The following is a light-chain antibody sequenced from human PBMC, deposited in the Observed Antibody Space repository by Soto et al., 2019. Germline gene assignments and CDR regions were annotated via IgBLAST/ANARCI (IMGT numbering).Light chain of an antibody. Sequence: DIQMTQSPSSLSASVGDRVTITCQASQDISNYLNWYQQKPGKAPKLLIYDASNLETGVPSRFSVSRSGTDFTFTISSLQPEDIATSYCQQYDNLLGYFGGGTKVEIK. CDR1: QDISNY. V-gene: IGKV1-33*01. J-gene: IGKJ4*01. CDR2: DAS. CDR3: QQYDNLLGY.